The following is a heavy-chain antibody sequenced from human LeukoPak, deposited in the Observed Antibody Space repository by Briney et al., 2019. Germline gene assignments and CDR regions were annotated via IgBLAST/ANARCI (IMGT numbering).Heavy chain of an antibody. D-gene: IGHD1/OR15-1a*01. Sequence: ASVRVSYTASGDTFSTYAFSWVRQAPGQGLEWMGAIITMSGTTHYAQNFQGRVTITSDESTRTVYLEVTSLRSEDTALYYCARSNNVFFAGDHWGQGTLVTVSS. V-gene: IGHV1-69*13. CDR2: IITMSGTT. CDR1: GDTFSTYA. CDR3: ARSNNVFFAGDH. J-gene: IGHJ4*02.